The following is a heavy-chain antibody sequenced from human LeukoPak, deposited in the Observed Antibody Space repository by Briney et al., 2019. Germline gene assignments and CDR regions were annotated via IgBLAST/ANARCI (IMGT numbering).Heavy chain of an antibody. CDR1: GFTFSSYA. Sequence: GRSLRLSCAASGFTFSSYAMSWVRQAPGKGLEWVSAISGSGGSTYYADSVKGRFTISRDNSKNTLYLQMNSLRAEDTAVYYCAGNAYYYDSSGYYSRIPPGMDVWGQGTTVTVSS. CDR3: AGNAYYYDSSGYYSRIPPGMDV. D-gene: IGHD3-22*01. J-gene: IGHJ6*02. CDR2: ISGSGGST. V-gene: IGHV3-23*01.